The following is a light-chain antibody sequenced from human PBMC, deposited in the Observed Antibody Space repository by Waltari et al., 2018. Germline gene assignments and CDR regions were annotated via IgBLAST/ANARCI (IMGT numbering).Light chain of an antibody. J-gene: IGKJ1*01. CDR1: QSLSNW. CDR2: KAS. CDR3: QQYRNLWT. V-gene: IGKV1-5*03. Sequence: DIQMTQSPSTLSASVGDRVTITCRASQSLSNWLAWYQQKPGKAPKVLIYKASTVESGIPSRFSGSGSGTEFTLTISSLQPDDFATYYCQQYRNLWTFGQGTKVEIK.